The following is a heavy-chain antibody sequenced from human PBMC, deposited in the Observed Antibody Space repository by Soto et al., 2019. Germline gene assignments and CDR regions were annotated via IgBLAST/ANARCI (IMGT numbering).Heavy chain of an antibody. CDR3: AKDPTSSSSNYAYYYYYAMDV. CDR1: GFTFSSYA. CDR2: ISYDGSNK. D-gene: IGHD6-13*01. Sequence: GWSLRLSCAASGFTFSSYAMHWVRQAPGKGLEWVAVISYDGSNKYYADSVKGRFTISRDNSKNTLYLQMNSMRAEDTAVYYCAKDPTSSSSNYAYYYYYAMDVSGPGPTVTVS. J-gene: IGHJ6*02. V-gene: IGHV3-30-3*01.